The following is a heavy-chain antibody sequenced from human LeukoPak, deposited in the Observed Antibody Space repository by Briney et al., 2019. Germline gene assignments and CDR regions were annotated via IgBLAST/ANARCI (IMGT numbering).Heavy chain of an antibody. J-gene: IGHJ5*02. CDR2: ISGSGGST. CDR1: GFTFSSYA. V-gene: IGHV3-23*01. CDR3: AKRTTPNSGSYYNWFDP. Sequence: AGGSLRLSCAASGFTFSSYAMSWVRQAPGKGLEWVSAISGSGGSTYYADSVKGRFTISRDNSKNTLYLQMNSLRAEDTAVYYCAKRTTPNSGSYYNWFDPWGQGTLVTVSS. D-gene: IGHD1-26*01.